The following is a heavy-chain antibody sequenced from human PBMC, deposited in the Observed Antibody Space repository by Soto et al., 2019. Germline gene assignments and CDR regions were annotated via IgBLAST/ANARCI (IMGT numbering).Heavy chain of an antibody. V-gene: IGHV4-4*02. CDR2: VFHSGTT. CDR1: GGAVSSINW. Sequence: QVQLQESGPGLVKPSGTLSLTCAVSGGAVSSINWWSWVRQPPGKTLEWIGEVFHSGTTNYNPSLKSRVTMSVDKAKTQLSLKLSSVTAADTAVYYCARGGGTYSTSYGMDVWGQGTSVIVSS. J-gene: IGHJ6*02. CDR3: ARGGGTYSTSYGMDV. D-gene: IGHD5-18*01.